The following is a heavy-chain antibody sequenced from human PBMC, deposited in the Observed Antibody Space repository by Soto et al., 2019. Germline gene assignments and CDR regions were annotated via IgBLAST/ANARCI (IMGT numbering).Heavy chain of an antibody. V-gene: IGHV2-5*02. J-gene: IGHJ6*02. D-gene: IGHD3-10*01. CDR2: IYWDDDK. Sequence: QITLKESGPTLVKPTQTLTLTCAFSGLSLTTNGLSVGWVRQPPGKALEWLALIYWDDDKRYSPSLKSRLTITRDTSKNQVVLTMTNMHPVDTATYYCAHSSTELNPARDVWGQGPTVSVSS. CDR3: AHSSTELNPARDV. CDR1: GLSLTTNGLS.